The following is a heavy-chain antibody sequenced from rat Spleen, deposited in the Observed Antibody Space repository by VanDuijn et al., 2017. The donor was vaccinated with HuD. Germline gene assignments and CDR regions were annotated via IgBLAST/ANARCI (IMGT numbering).Heavy chain of an antibody. CDR3: TRGYVMDA. CDR1: GFTFSDYY. V-gene: IGHV5-7*01. J-gene: IGHJ4*01. CDR2: ISYDGSST. Sequence: EVQLVESGGGLVRPGRSMKLSCAASGFTFSDYYMAWVRQAPTKGLEWVATISYDGSSTYYRDSLKGRFTISRDNAKNTQYLQMDSLRSEDTATYYCTRGYVMDAWGQGASVTVSS.